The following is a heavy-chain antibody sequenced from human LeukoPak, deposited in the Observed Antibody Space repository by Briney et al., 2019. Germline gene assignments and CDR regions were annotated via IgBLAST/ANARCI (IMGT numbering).Heavy chain of an antibody. CDR3: ARERINYYGSGSPYYYYYGMDV. CDR2: ISAYNGNT. Sequence: ASVKVSCKASGYTFTSYGISWVRQAPGQGLEWMGWISAYNGNTNYAQELQGRVTMTTDTSTSTAYMELRSLRSDDTAVYYCARERINYYGSGSPYYYYYGMDVWGQGTTVTVSS. J-gene: IGHJ6*02. D-gene: IGHD3-10*01. CDR1: GYTFTSYG. V-gene: IGHV1-18*01.